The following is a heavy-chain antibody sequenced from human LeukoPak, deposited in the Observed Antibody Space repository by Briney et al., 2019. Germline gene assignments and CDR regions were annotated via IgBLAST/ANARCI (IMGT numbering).Heavy chain of an antibody. J-gene: IGHJ4*02. V-gene: IGHV4-34*01. CDR1: GGSFSGYY. Sequence: PSETLALTCAVYGGSFSGYYWSWIRQPPGKGLEWIGEINHSGSTNYNPSLKSRVTISVDTSKNQFSLKLSSVTAADTAVYYCARGYSNYDYWGQGTLVTVSS. CDR2: INHSGST. D-gene: IGHD4-11*01. CDR3: ARGYSNYDY.